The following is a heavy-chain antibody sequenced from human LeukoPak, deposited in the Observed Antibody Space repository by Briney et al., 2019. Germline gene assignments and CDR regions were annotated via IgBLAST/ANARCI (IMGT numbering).Heavy chain of an antibody. CDR3: ARDWRTGTTSVNWFDP. Sequence: SQTLSLTCGISGDSVSSNSAAWNWIRQSPSRGLEWLGRTYYRSKWYNDYAVSVKSRITINPDTSKNQFSLQLNSVTPEDTAVYYCARDWRTGTTSVNWFDPWGQGTLVTVSS. CDR2: TYYRSKWYN. D-gene: IGHD1-1*01. CDR1: GDSVSSNSAA. V-gene: IGHV6-1*01. J-gene: IGHJ5*02.